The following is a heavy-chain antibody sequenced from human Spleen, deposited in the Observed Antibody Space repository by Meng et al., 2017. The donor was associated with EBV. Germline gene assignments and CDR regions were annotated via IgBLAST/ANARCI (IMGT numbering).Heavy chain of an antibody. V-gene: IGHV1-3*01. CDR1: GYTFTSYG. D-gene: IGHD6-19*01. CDR3: ARDRGAYNSGPVLGH. J-gene: IGHJ4*02. CDR2: IDVGNGNT. Sequence: QVQLVQVWAEVKKPGVSWKVSCKASGYTFTSYGMHWVRQAPGQRLEWMGWIDVGNGNTKYSQKFQDRVIITRDTSASTAYMELSSLKSEDMAVYYCARDRGAYNSGPVLGHWGQGTLVTVSS.